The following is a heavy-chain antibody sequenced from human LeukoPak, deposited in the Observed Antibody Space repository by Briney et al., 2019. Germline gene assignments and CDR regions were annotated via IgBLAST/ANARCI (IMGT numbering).Heavy chain of an antibody. J-gene: IGHJ4*02. V-gene: IGHV3-11*04. Sequence: GGSLRLSCAASGFTFGDYYMSWIRQAPGKGLEWVSYISSSGSTIYYADSVKGRFTISRDDAKNTVYLQMNSLRAEDTAVYYCVRDSPTGYYTDHWGQGTLVTVSS. CDR3: VRDSPTGYYTDH. CDR2: ISSSGSTI. D-gene: IGHD3/OR15-3a*01. CDR1: GFTFGDYY.